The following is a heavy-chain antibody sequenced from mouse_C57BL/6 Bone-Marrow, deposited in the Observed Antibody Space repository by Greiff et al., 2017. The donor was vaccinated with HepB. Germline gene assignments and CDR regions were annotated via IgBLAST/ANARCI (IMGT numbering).Heavy chain of an antibody. V-gene: IGHV3-1*01. D-gene: IGHD1-1*01. Sequence: EVQGVESGPGMVKPSQSLSLTCTVTGYSITSGYDWHWIRHFPGNKLEWMGYISYSGSTNYNPSLKSRISITHDTSKNHFFLKLNSVTTEDTATYYCARGYYGKVAWFAYWGQGTLVTVSA. CDR2: ISYSGST. CDR3: ARGYYGKVAWFAY. J-gene: IGHJ3*01. CDR1: GYSITSGYD.